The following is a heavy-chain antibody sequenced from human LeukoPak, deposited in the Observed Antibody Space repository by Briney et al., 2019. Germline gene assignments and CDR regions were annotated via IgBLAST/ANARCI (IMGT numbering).Heavy chain of an antibody. CDR1: GYSFTSYW. D-gene: IGHD6-13*01. J-gene: IGHJ4*02. V-gene: IGHV5-51*01. CDR2: IYPGDSDT. Sequence: HGESLKTSCKGSGYSFTSYWIGWVRQMPGKGLEWMGIIYPGDSDTRYSPSFQGQVTISADKSISTAYLQWSSLKASDTAMYYCARLLSPKKGIAAAGPFDYWGQGTLVTVSS. CDR3: ARLLSPKKGIAAAGPFDY.